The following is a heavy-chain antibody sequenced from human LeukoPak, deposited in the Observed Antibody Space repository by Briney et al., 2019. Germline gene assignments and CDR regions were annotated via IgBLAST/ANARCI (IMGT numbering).Heavy chain of an antibody. D-gene: IGHD6-19*01. J-gene: IGHJ4*02. CDR3: TRVGPSGGLWGFLDY. CDR1: RFTFGDYG. V-gene: IGHV3-49*04. Sequence: PGRSLRLSCTASRFTFGDYGMSWVRQAPGKVLEWVGFIRSKAYGATTEYAASVKGRFTISRDDSKNIAYLQMNGLKTEDTAVYYCTRVGPSGGLWGFLDYWGQGTLVTVSS. CDR2: IRSKAYGATT.